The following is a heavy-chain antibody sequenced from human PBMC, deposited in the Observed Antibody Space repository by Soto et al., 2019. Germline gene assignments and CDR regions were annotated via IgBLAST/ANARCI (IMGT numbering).Heavy chain of an antibody. J-gene: IGHJ4*02. CDR3: ARGQVVAAQH. V-gene: IGHV4-30-2*01. Sequence: QLQLQESSSGLVKPSQTLSLTCAVSGGSXXSGGYSWSWIRQPPGKGLEWIGYIYHSGSTYYNPSLKSRVTISVDRSKNQFSLKLSSVTAADTAVYYCARGQVVAAQHWGQGTLVTVSS. CDR2: IYHSGST. D-gene: IGHD2-15*01. CDR1: GGSXXSGGYS.